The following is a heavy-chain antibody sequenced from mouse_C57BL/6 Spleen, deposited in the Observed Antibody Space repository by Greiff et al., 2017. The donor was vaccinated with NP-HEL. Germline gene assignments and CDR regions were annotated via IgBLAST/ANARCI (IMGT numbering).Heavy chain of an antibody. CDR1: GFTFSSYA. CDR3: ARDRDYFDD. CDR2: ISAGGSYT. D-gene: IGHD3-1*01. V-gene: IGHV5-4*01. Sequence: EVQLVESGGGLVKPGGSLKLSCAASGFTFSSYAMSWVRQTPEKRLEWVAPISAGGSYTYYPDNVKGRFTISRDNAKNNLYLQMSHLKSEDTAMYYCARDRDYFDDWGQGTTLTVSS. J-gene: IGHJ2*01.